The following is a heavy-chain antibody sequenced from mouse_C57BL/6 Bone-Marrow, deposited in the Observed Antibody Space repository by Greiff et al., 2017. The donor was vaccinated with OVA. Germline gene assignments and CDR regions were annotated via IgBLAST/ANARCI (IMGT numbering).Heavy chain of an antibody. CDR2: IYPGGGYT. V-gene: IGHV1-63*01. J-gene: IGHJ3*01. CDR3: ARDYGSSYGAWFAY. Sequence: VQLQQSGAELVRPGTSVKMSCKASGYTFTNYWIGWAKQRPGHGLEWIGDIYPGGGYTNYNEKFKGKATLTADKSSSTAYMQFSSLTSEDSAIYYCARDYGSSYGAWFAYWGQGTLVTVSA. D-gene: IGHD1-1*01. CDR1: GYTFTNYW.